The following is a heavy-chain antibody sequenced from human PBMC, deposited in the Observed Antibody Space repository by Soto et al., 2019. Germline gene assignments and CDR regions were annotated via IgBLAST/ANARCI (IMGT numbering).Heavy chain of an antibody. Sequence: QVQLQESGPGLVKPSETLSLTCTVSGGSISSYYWSWIRQPPGRGLEWIGYIYYSGSTNYNPSLKSRVTIAVDTPKNQFSLKLSSVTAADTAVYYCARHKGAMVNFDYWGQGTLVTVSS. CDR3: ARHKGAMVNFDY. D-gene: IGHD5-18*01. CDR2: IYYSGST. CDR1: GGSISSYY. J-gene: IGHJ4*02. V-gene: IGHV4-59*08.